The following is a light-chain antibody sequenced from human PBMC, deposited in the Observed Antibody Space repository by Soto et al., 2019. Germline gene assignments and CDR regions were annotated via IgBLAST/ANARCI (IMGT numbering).Light chain of an antibody. CDR1: HSIISW. CDR2: DAS. CDR3: KQYNRYSLT. V-gene: IGKV1-5*01. Sequence: DIQMPQASYTLSAYVGDIDTSTCRATHSIISWLAWYQQKPGKAPKLMIYDASSLESGVPSRFSGSGSDTEFTLTINNLEPDDFGSDQCKQYNRYSLTSGGGTKVEI. J-gene: IGKJ4*01.